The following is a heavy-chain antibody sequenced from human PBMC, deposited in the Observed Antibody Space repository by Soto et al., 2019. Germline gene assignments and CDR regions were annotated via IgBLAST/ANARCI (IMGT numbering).Heavy chain of an antibody. CDR1: GFTFSSFW. V-gene: IGHV3-7*01. D-gene: IGHD1-26*01. Sequence: EVQLVESGGGLVQLGGSRRLSWAASGFTFSSFWMTWVRQAPGKGLEWVANIKQDGSEKYYVDSVKGRFTISRDNARNSLFLEMKSLRSEDTAVYSCVRDRSGSYLEGFDYWGQGTLVTVSS. CDR3: VRDRSGSYLEGFDY. J-gene: IGHJ4*02. CDR2: IKQDGSEK.